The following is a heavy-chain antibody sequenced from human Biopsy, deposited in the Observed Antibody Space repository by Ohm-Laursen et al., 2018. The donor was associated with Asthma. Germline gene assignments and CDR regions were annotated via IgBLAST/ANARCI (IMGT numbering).Heavy chain of an antibody. Sequence: ASVKVSCKTSGYTFNSDGITWVRQAPGQGLEWMGWISVYNGNTKVAQRLQDRVTMITDTSTSTAYMELRSLRSDDTAVYFCARAVDYSHYYGIDVWGQGTTVTVS. CDR2: ISVYNGNT. CDR1: GYTFNSDG. J-gene: IGHJ6*02. V-gene: IGHV1-18*01. CDR3: ARAVDYSHYYGIDV. D-gene: IGHD3-10*01.